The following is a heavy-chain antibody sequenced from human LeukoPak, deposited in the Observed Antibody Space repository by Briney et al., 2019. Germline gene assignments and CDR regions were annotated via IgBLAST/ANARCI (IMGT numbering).Heavy chain of an antibody. D-gene: IGHD3-16*01. CDR2: INHSGST. CDR3: ARGRPLGANFWVY. CDR1: GGSFSGYY. J-gene: IGHJ4*02. Sequence: SETLSLTCAVYGGSFSGYYWSWIRQPPGKGLEWIGEINHSGSTNYNPSLKSRVTISVDTSKNQFSLKLSSVTAEDTAVYYCARGRPLGANFWVYWGQGTLVTVSS. V-gene: IGHV4-34*01.